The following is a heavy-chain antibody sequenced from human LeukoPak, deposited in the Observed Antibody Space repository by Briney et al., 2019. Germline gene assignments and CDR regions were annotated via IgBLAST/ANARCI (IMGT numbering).Heavy chain of an antibody. CDR1: GYTFTSYG. CDR3: ARLIVGATRYYYYYMDV. Sequence: ASVKVSCKASGYTFTSYGISWVRQAPGQGLEWMGWISAYNGNTNYAQKLQGRVTMTTDTSTSTAYMELRSLRSDDTAVYYCARLIVGATRYYYYYMDVWGKGTTVTVSS. V-gene: IGHV1-18*01. D-gene: IGHD1-26*01. J-gene: IGHJ6*03. CDR2: ISAYNGNT.